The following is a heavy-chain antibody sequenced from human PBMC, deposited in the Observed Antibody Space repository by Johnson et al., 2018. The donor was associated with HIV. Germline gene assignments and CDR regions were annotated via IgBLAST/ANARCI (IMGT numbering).Heavy chain of an antibody. J-gene: IGHJ3*01. CDR1: GFTVSSNY. CDR3: ARDSPFDAFDV. CDR2: FYSGGST. Sequence: VQLVESGGGLVQPGGSLRLSCAASGFTVSSNYMSWVRQAPGKGLEWASVFYSGGSTYYADPVKGRSTISRDNSKNTRYLQMNSRRAEDTAVYYCARDSPFDAFDVWGQGTMVTVSS. V-gene: IGHV3-66*01.